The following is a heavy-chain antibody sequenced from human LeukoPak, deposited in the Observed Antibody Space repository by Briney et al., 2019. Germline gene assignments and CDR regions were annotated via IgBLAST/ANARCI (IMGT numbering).Heavy chain of an antibody. CDR1: GFTFSSYW. V-gene: IGHV3-7*01. D-gene: IGHD6-19*01. Sequence: GGSLRLSCAASGFTFSSYWMSWVRQAPGKGLEWVANIKQDGSEKYYVDSVKGRFTISRDNAKNSLYLQMNSLRAEDTAVYYCARGTTFYGGWRRYQFDYWGQGTLVTVSS. CDR2: IKQDGSEK. CDR3: ARGTTFYGGWRRYQFDY. J-gene: IGHJ4*02.